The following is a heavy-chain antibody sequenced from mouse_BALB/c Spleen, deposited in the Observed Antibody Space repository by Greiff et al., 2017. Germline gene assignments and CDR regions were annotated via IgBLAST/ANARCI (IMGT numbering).Heavy chain of an antibody. J-gene: IGHJ4*01. D-gene: IGHD2-14*01. Sequence: DLVKPGASLKLSCKASGYTFTSYWINWVKQRPGQGLEWIGRFSPGTDFTYYNEMFKGKATLTVDTSSSTAYIQLISLSSEDSAVFVGDRCVGYAASYTMDYWGQGTSVTVSA. CDR3: DRCVGYAASYTMDY. V-gene: IGHV1S41*01. CDR2: FSPGTDFT. CDR1: GYTFTSYW.